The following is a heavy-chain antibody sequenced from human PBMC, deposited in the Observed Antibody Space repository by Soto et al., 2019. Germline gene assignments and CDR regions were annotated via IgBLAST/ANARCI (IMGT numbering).Heavy chain of an antibody. V-gene: IGHV1-2*02. D-gene: IGHD1-26*01. CDR2: INPNSGGT. J-gene: IGHJ6*02. CDR1: GYTFTGYY. CDR3: TRVGVVGATTGYYYGMDV. Sequence: ASVKVSCKASGYTFTGYYMHWVRQAPGQGLEWMGWINPNSGGTNYSQKFQGRVTITRDTSASTAYMELSSLRSEDTAVYYCTRVGVVGATTGYYYGMDVWGQGTTVTVSS.